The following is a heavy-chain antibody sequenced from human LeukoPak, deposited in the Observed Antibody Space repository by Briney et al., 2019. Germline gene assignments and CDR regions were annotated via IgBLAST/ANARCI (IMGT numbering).Heavy chain of an antibody. D-gene: IGHD6-13*01. Sequence: PGGSLRLSCAASGFTFSNFGMHWVRQAPGQGLEWVAVISYDGSNKYYADSVKGRFTISRDNSKNTLYLQMNSLRAEDTAVYYCAKDRIAAAKHAYGMDVWGQGTTVTVSS. CDR1: GFTFSNFG. CDR3: AKDRIAAAKHAYGMDV. J-gene: IGHJ6*02. CDR2: ISYDGSNK. V-gene: IGHV3-30*18.